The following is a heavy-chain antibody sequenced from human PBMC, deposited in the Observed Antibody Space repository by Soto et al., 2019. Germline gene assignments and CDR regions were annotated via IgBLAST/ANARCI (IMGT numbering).Heavy chain of an antibody. V-gene: IGHV1-18*01. D-gene: IGHD3-16*01. Sequence: QVQLVQSGAEVKKPGASVKVSCTASGYTFTSYGISWVRPAPGQGLEWMGWISAYNGNTNYAQQLQGRVTMTTDTSTRTAYLALRRLRSDDTAVYYCARVMLRYGVVAAHTLREVVPWGQGSLWAVSA. CDR3: ARVMLRYGVVAAHTLREVVP. J-gene: IGHJ5*02. CDR1: GYTFTSYG. CDR2: ISAYNGNT.